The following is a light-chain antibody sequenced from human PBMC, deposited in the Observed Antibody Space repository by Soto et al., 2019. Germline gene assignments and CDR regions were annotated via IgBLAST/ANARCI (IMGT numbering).Light chain of an antibody. CDR3: SSYAGGNDLL. J-gene: IGLJ2*01. CDR2: EVN. V-gene: IGLV2-8*01. Sequence: ALTQPPSASGSLGQSVTISCSGASSDIGGYNYVAWYQQHPGKAPKLIIYEVNKRPSGVPDRFSGSKSGNTASLTVSGLQPEDEADYSCSSYAGGNDLLFGGGTKVTVL. CDR1: SSDIGGYNY.